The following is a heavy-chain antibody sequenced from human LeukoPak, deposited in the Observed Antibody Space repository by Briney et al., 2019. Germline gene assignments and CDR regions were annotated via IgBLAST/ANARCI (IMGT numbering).Heavy chain of an antibody. V-gene: IGHV3-15*01. CDR3: SRYRSNTNYYFDY. J-gene: IGHJ4*02. CDR1: GFTFSNAW. CDR2: IKSKTDGGTI. D-gene: IGHD2-2*01. Sequence: GGSLRLSCAAPGFTFSNAWMSWVRQAPGKGLEWVGRIKSKTDGGTIDYAAPVKGRFTISRDDSENTLYLQMNSLKTEDTAVYYCSRYRSNTNYYFDYWGQGTLVTVSS.